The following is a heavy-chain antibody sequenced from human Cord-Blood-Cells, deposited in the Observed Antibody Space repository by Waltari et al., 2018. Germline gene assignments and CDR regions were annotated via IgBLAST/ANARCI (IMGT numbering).Heavy chain of an antibody. J-gene: IGHJ1*01. Sequence: QVQLVQSGAEVKKPGASVKVSCKASGYTFTSYDINWVRQATGQGLEWMGWMNPNSGNTGYEQKYQGRVTMTRNTSISTADMELSSLRSEDTAVYYFARGHSPVVYAIHVQHWGQGTLVTVSA. V-gene: IGHV1-8*01. CDR2: MNPNSGNT. CDR3: ARGHSPVVYAIHVQH. D-gene: IGHD2-8*02. CDR1: GYTFTSYD.